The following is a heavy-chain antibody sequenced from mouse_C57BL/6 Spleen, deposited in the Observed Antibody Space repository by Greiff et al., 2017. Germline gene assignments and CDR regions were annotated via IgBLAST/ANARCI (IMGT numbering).Heavy chain of an antibody. CDR2: ISSGGSYT. CDR1: GLIFSSYG. V-gene: IGHV5-6*01. D-gene: IGHD1-1*02. J-gene: IGHJ3*01. Sequence: EVKLVESGGDLVKPGGSLKLSCAASGLIFSSYGMSWVRQTPDKRLEWVATISSGGSYTYYPDSVKGRFTISRDNAMNTLYLQMSSLKSEDTAVYYCGRQGDYGWCAYWGQGTLVAVSA. CDR3: GRQGDYGWCAY.